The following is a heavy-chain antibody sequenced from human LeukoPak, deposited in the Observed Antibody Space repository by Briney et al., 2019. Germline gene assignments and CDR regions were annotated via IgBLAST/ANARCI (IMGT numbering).Heavy chain of an antibody. D-gene: IGHD2-15*01. CDR3: ARHGSHCSGGSCYTYGMDV. CDR1: GGSISSYY. V-gene: IGHV4-59*01. CDR2: IYYSGST. Sequence: SETLSLTCTVSGGSISSYYWSWIRQPPGKGLEWIGYIYYSGSTNFNPSLKSRVTISVDTSKNQFSLKLSSVTAADTAVYYCARHGSHCSGGSCYTYGMDVWGQGTTVTVSS. J-gene: IGHJ6*02.